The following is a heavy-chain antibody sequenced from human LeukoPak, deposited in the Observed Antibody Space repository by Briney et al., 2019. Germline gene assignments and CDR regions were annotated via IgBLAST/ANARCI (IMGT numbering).Heavy chain of an antibody. CDR2: ISSDSNTI. D-gene: IGHD6-19*01. J-gene: IGHJ4*02. Sequence: GGSLRLSCAASGFTFTSYSMNWVRQAPGKGLESVSYISSDSNTIYYADSTKGRFSISRDNAKNSLYLQMNSLRAEDTAVYYCARDRQSSGWYYFDYWGQGTLVTVSS. V-gene: IGHV3-48*01. CDR1: GFTFTSYS. CDR3: ARDRQSSGWYYFDY.